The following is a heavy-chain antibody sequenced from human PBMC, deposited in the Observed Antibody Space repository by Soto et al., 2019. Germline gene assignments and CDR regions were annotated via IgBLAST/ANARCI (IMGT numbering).Heavy chain of an antibody. Sequence: GESLKISCKGSGYSFTNYWIGWVRQMPGKGLEWMGFINPADSDARYSPSFQGQVTISADKSISTAYLQWSSLKASDTAMYYCARTPPGSVFYFDYWGQGTLVTVSS. CDR1: GYSFTNYW. CDR2: INPADSDA. D-gene: IGHD6-19*01. J-gene: IGHJ4*02. V-gene: IGHV5-51*01. CDR3: ARTPPGSVFYFDY.